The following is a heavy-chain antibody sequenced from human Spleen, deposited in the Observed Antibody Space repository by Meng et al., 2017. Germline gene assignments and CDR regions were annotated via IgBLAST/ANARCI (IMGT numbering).Heavy chain of an antibody. CDR1: GGSFIDYY. D-gene: IGHD4-11*01. V-gene: IGHV4-34*01. J-gene: IGHJ4*02. Sequence: VQLQESGPGLLKPSQTLSLTCTVSGGSFIDYYWSWIRQPPGKGLEWIGEINHSGSTNYNPSLESRATISVDTSQNNLSLKLSSVTAADSAVYYCARGPTTMAHDFDYWGQGTLVTVSS. CDR2: INHSGST. CDR3: ARGPTTMAHDFDY.